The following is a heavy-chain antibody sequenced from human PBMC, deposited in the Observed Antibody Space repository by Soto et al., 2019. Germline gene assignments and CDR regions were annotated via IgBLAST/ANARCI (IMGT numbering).Heavy chain of an antibody. J-gene: IGHJ5*02. V-gene: IGHV4-59*01. CDR1: GGSISSYY. CDR3: ARVGTGYSTNWLDP. Sequence: SETLSRTCTVSGGSISSYYWSLIRQPPGKGLEWIGDIYYSGRNTYNPSLKIRVTISVDTSKNQFSLKMSSVTAADTAVYYCARVGTGYSTNWLDPWAEGNLVPVSS. CDR2: IYYSGRN. D-gene: IGHD3-9*01.